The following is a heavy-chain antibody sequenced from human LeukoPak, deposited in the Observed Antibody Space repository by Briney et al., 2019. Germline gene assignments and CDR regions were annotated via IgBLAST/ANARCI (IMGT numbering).Heavy chain of an antibody. Sequence: AGGSLRLSCAASGFTFSTNDMNWVRQAPGKGLEWVSVLYSDGNTKYSDSVQGRFTISRDNSKNTLYLEMNSLSPDDTAVYYCARGVEPLAANSLAYWGQGTLVTVSS. CDR3: ARGVEPLAANSLAY. D-gene: IGHD1-14*01. V-gene: IGHV3-53*01. CDR1: GFTFSTND. J-gene: IGHJ4*02. CDR2: LYSDGNT.